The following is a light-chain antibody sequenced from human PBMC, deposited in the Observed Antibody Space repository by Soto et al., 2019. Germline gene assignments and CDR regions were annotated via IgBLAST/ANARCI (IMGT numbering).Light chain of an antibody. J-gene: IGLJ1*01. Sequence: QSVLTQPASVSGSPGQSITISRTGTSSDVGGYNYVSWYQQHPGKAPKVMIYDVSNRPSGVSNRFSGSKSGNTASLSISGLQAEDEADYYCSSYTSSSTYVFGTGTKLTVL. CDR2: DVS. CDR3: SSYTSSSTYV. CDR1: SSDVGGYNY. V-gene: IGLV2-14*01.